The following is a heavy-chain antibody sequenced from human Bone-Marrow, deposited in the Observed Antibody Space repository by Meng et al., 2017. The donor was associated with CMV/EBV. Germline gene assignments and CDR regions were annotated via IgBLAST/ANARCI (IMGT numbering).Heavy chain of an antibody. Sequence: SETLSLTCTVSGGSISSSSYYWGWIRQPPGKGLEWIGSIYYSGSTYYNPSLKSRVTISVDTSKNQSSLKLCSVTAADTAVYYCARDTGVVPAAMLGFGHYGMDVWGQGTTVTVSS. J-gene: IGHJ6*02. D-gene: IGHD2-2*01. V-gene: IGHV4-39*07. CDR2: IYYSGST. CDR1: GGSISSSSYY. CDR3: ARDTGVVPAAMLGFGHYGMDV.